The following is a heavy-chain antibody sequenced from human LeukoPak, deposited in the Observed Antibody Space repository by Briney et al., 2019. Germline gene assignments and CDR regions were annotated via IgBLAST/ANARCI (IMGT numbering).Heavy chain of an antibody. CDR2: IYYSGST. J-gene: IGHJ1*01. D-gene: IGHD2-2*01. CDR1: GGSISSYY. Sequence: SETLSLTCTVSGGSISSYYWSWIRQPPGKGLEWIGYIYYSGSTNYNPSLRSRVTISVDTSKNQLSLKLSSVTAADTAVYYCARDACSSTSCYGYFQHWGQGTLVIVSS. CDR3: ARDACSSTSCYGYFQH. V-gene: IGHV4-59*01.